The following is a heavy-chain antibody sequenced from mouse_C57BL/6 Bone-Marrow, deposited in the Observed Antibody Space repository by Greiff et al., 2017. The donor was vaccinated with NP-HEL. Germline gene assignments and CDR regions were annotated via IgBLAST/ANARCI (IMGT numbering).Heavy chain of an antibody. CDR2: ISNGGGST. V-gene: IGHV5-12*01. J-gene: IGHJ3*01. D-gene: IGHD1-1*01. CDR3: ARPSDDYGRSYLAY. Sequence: EVQVVESGGGLVQPGGSLKLSCAASGFTFSDYYMYWVRQTPEKRLEWVAYISNGGGSTYYPDTVTGRFPISRDNAKNTLYLQMSRLKSEDTAMYYCARPSDDYGRSYLAYWGQGTLVTVSA. CDR1: GFTFSDYY.